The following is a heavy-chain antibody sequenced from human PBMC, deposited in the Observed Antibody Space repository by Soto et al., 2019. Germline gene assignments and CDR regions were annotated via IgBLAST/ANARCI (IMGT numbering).Heavy chain of an antibody. CDR1: GYTFTSYW. CDR2: IDPSGSYT. CDR3: ARHAVSTLGGVIVSNYFDY. J-gene: IGHJ4*02. Sequence: PGESLKISCKGSGYTFTSYWITWVRQMPGKGLEWMGRIDPSGSYTNYSSSFQGHVTISVDKSINTAYLQWRGLKASDTAMYFCARHAVSTLGGVIVSNYFDYWGQGTLVTVSS. V-gene: IGHV5-10-1*01. D-gene: IGHD3-16*02.